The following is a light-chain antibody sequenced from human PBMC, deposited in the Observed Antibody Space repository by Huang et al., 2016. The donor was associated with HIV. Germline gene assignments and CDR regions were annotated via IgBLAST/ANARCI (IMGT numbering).Light chain of an antibody. CDR1: QDISSW. Sequence: IQLTQSPSSVSASEGDTVRITCRASQDISSWLAWYQQKPREAPTLLIHSTSILQSGGPSRFNGSGSGTDFFLTINSLRPDDFATYYCQQANMYPRSFGQGTRLDMK. CDR3: QQANMYPRS. J-gene: IGKJ5*01. CDR2: STS. V-gene: IGKV1-12*01.